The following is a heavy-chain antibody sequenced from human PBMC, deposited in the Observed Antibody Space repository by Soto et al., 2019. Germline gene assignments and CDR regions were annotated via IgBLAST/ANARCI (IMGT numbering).Heavy chain of an antibody. Sequence: LRLSCAASGFTFNSYSVNWVRQAPGKGLEWVASISSGSVHIDFADSVKGRFTISRDDVTNSVSLQMDSLRVEDTGIYYCARYDAFKAFDLWGQGTMVTVSS. CDR1: GFTFNSYS. CDR2: ISSGSVHI. CDR3: ARYDAFKAFDL. J-gene: IGHJ3*01. D-gene: IGHD1-1*01. V-gene: IGHV3-21*01.